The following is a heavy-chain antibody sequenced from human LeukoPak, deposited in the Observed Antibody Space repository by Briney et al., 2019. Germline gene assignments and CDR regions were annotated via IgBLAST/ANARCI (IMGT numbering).Heavy chain of an antibody. D-gene: IGHD3-10*01. CDR2: IRYDGSNK. CDR3: ASASSGWFGELNY. V-gene: IGHV3-30*02. Sequence: GGFLRLSCAASGFTFSSYGMHWVRQAPGKGLEWVSFIRYDGSNKYYADSVKGRFTISRDNSKNTLYLQMNSLRAEDTAVYYCASASSGWFGELNYWGQGTLVTVSS. CDR1: GFTFSSYG. J-gene: IGHJ4*02.